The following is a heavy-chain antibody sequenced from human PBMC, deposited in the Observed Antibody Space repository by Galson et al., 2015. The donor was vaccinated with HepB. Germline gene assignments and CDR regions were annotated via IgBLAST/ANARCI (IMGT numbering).Heavy chain of an antibody. V-gene: IGHV4-59*08. Sequence: TLSLTCAVSGGSIISYYWSWVRQPPGKGLEWIGYIYNSGTTYNPSLKSRITISIDTSKNQFSLKLNSVTAADMAVYFCARHQPMATPEALSDYGGQGTLVTVSS. CDR1: GGSIISYY. J-gene: IGHJ4*02. CDR2: IYNSGT. CDR3: ARHQPMATPEALSDY. D-gene: IGHD5-24*01.